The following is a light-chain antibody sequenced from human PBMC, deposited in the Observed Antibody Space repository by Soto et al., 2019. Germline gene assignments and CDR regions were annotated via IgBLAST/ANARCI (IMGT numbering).Light chain of an antibody. CDR1: HIFSNNY. V-gene: IGKV3-20*01. Sequence: EIVLTQSPGTVSLSPGERATLSCRASHIFSNNYLAWYQQKPGQAPRLLIYGASTRATGIPDRFSGSGSGTDFTLTISRLEPEDFAVYYCQQYGSSGTFGQGTKVDIK. J-gene: IGKJ1*01. CDR2: GAS. CDR3: QQYGSSGT.